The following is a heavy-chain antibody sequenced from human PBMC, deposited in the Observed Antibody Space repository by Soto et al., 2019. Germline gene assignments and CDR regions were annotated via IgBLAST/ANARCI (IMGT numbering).Heavy chain of an antibody. CDR1: GYSFISHW. CDR2: IYPGDSDT. Sequence: GESLKISCKVSGYSFISHWIGWVRQMPGKGLEWMGIIYPGDSDTRYSPSFQGRVTISADKSITTAYLSWTSLKASDTAMYYRVRSLPTPDFWGQGTLVTVSS. V-gene: IGHV5-51*01. CDR3: VRSLPTPDF. J-gene: IGHJ4*01.